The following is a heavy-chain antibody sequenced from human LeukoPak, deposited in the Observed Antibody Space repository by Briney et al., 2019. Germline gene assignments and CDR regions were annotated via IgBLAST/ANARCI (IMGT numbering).Heavy chain of an antibody. CDR3: ARVDTAMDAFDI. CDR1: GYTVSSNY. J-gene: IGHJ3*02. V-gene: IGHV3-53*01. D-gene: IGHD5-18*01. CDR2: IYSGGST. Sequence: PGGSLRLSCAASGYTVSSNYMSWVRQAPGKGLEWVSVIYSGGSTYYADSVKGRFTISRDNSKNTLYLQMNSLRAEDTAVYYCARVDTAMDAFDIWGQGTMVTVSS.